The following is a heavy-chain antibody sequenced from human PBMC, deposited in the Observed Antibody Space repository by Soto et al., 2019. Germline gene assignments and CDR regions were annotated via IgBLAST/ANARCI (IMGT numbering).Heavy chain of an antibody. Sequence: QITVKESGPTLVKPTQTLTLTCTFSAFSRSTSGVGVGWISQPPGKALELLALIYWDDDKRYSPSLKSRLTITKATAKTQVFITMTTMAPVDTATYCCASSNYAYICGSYRYNAFDYWGQGTMDTVSS. CDR2: IYWDDDK. D-gene: IGHD3-16*02. J-gene: IGHJ4*02. V-gene: IGHV2-5*02. CDR1: AFSRSTSGVG. CDR3: ASSNYAYICGSYRYNAFDY.